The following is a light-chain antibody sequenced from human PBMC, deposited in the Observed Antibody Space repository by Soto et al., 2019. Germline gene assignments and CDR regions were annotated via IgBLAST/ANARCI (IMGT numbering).Light chain of an antibody. CDR1: QSVSNNY. J-gene: IGKJ1*01. CDR2: GAS. V-gene: IGKV3-20*01. Sequence: EIALTQSPGTLSLSPGERATLSCRASQSVSNNYLAWYQQKPGLAPRLLIYGASNRATGIPDRFSGSGSGTDFTLTISRLEPDDFAVYYCQQYGSSGTFGQGTKVDIK. CDR3: QQYGSSGT.